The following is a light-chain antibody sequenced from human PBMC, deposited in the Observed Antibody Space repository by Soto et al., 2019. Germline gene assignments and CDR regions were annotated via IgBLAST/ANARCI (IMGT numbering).Light chain of an antibody. V-gene: IGLV1-40*01. Sequence: QSVLTQPPSISGAPGQRVTITCTGSDSNIGASYDVNWYQHLPGAAPNLLIYETDNRPSGVPDRFSASRSGASASLAIEQLQTGDEGDYYCQSYGSGLSVVFGGGTKVTVL. J-gene: IGLJ2*01. CDR3: QSYGSGLSVV. CDR2: ETD. CDR1: DSNIGASYD.